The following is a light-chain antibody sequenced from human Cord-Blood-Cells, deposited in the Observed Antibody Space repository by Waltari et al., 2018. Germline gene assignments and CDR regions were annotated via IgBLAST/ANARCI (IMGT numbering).Light chain of an antibody. CDR3: SSYTSSSIWV. J-gene: IGLJ3*02. CDR2: DVS. CDR1: SSDVGGYNY. V-gene: IGLV2-14*01. Sequence: QSALTQPASVSGSPGPSITISCTGTSSDVGGYNYVPWYQQHPGKAPKLMIYDVSKRPSGVSNRFSGSKSGNTASLTISGLQAEDEADYYCSSYTSSSIWVFGGGTKLTVL.